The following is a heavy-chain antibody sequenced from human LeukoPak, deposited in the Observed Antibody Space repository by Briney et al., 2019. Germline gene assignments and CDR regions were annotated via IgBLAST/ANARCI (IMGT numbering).Heavy chain of an antibody. CDR3: TREESGSLDY. CDR2: IKWDGGKI. CDR1: GFTFDHSC. J-gene: IGHJ4*02. Sequence: GGSLRLSCAASGFTFDHSCMPWVRQAPGEGLEWVANIKWDGGKICYAGSVKGRFTISRDNAKNSLYLQMNGLRAEDRAVYYCTREESGSLDYWGQGTLVTVSS. V-gene: IGHV3-7*01. D-gene: IGHD1-26*01.